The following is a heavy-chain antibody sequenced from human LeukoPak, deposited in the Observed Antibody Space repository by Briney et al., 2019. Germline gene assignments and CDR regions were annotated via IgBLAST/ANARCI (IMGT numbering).Heavy chain of an antibody. D-gene: IGHD5-18*01. CDR3: ARDPPAYSSYYYYYMDV. V-gene: IGHV3-30*04. Sequence: PGGSLRLSCAASGFTFSSYAMHWVRQAPGKGLEWVAVISYDGSNKYYADSVKGRFTISRDNSKNTLYLQMNSRRAEDTAVYYCARDPPAYSSYYYYYMDVWGKGTTVTVSS. CDR2: ISYDGSNK. CDR1: GFTFSSYA. J-gene: IGHJ6*03.